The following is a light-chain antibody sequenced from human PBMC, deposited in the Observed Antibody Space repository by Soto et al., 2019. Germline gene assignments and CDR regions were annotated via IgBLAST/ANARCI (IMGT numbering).Light chain of an antibody. CDR1: SSDVGGYNY. V-gene: IGLV2-11*01. Sequence: QSVLTQPRSVSGSPGQSVTISCTGTSSDVGGYNYVSWYQQHPGKAPKLMIYDVSKRPSGVPDRFSGSKSGNTASLTISRRQFEDEADSYYYCCSCTYCDVFGIGTKVTV. CDR3: YCCSCTYCDV. J-gene: IGLJ1*01. CDR2: DVS.